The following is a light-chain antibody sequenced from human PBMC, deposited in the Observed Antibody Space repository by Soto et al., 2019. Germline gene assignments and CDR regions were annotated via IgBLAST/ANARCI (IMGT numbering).Light chain of an antibody. J-gene: IGKJ3*01. CDR1: QSVSSSY. Sequence: EIVLTQSPGTLSLSPGERATLSCRASQSVSSSYLAWYQQKPGQAPRLLIFGASSRATGIPDRFSGSGSGTDFTLTISGLEPEEFVVYYCQQYGSSLLTFGPGTKVDIK. CDR3: QQYGSSLLT. V-gene: IGKV3-20*01. CDR2: GAS.